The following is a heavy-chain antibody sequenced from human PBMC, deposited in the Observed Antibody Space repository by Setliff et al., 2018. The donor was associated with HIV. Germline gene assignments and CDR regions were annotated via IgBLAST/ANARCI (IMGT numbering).Heavy chain of an antibody. CDR1: GGTFSSYA. Sequence: SVKVSCKASGGTFSSYAISWVRQAPGQGLEWMGGIIPIFGTANYAQKFQGRVAITTDESTSTAYMELSSLRSEDTAVYYCARVPSARYYDSSGYYRYWGQGTLVTVSS. J-gene: IGHJ4*02. CDR3: ARVPSARYYDSSGYYRY. CDR2: IIPIFGTA. V-gene: IGHV1-69*05. D-gene: IGHD3-22*01.